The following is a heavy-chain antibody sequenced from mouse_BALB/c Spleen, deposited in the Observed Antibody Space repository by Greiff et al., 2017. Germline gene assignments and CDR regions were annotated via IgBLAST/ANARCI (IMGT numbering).Heavy chain of an antibody. D-gene: IGHD2-10*02. V-gene: IGHV5-4*02. J-gene: IGHJ4*01. CDR3: ARDKYGNYDAMDY. CDR2: ISDGGSYT. CDR1: GFTFSDYY. Sequence: EVQLMESGGGLVKPGGSLKLSCAASGFTFSDYYMYWVRQTPEKRLEWVATISDGGSYTYYPDRVKGRFTISRDNAKNNLYLQMSSLTSEDTAMYYCARDKYGNYDAMDYWGQGTSVTVSS.